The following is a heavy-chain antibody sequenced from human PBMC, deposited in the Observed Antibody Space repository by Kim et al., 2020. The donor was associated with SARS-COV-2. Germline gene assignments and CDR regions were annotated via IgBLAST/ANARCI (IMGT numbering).Heavy chain of an antibody. J-gene: IGHJ5*02. V-gene: IGHV3-21*01. D-gene: IGHD5-12*01. Sequence: GGSLRLSCAASGFTFSSYSMNWVRQAPGKGLEWVSSISSSSSYIYYADSVKGRFTISRDNAKNSLYLQMNSLRAEDTAVYYCARDRRGQVAKLDHWGQGTLVTVSS. CDR2: ISSSSSYI. CDR3: ARDRRGQVAKLDH. CDR1: GFTFSSYS.